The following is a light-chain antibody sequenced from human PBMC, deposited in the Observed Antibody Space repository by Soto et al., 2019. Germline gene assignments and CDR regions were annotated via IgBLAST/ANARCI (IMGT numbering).Light chain of an antibody. V-gene: IGKV3-20*01. Sequence: EIELTQSPGTLSLSPGERATLSCRASQGVSSSYLAWYQKKPGQPPRLLIYVASSRATGIPDRFSGSWSGTDFTISITRVEPEDFAVYYCQHDRTSFGGGTKVEIK. CDR1: QGVSSSY. CDR3: QHDRTS. J-gene: IGKJ4*01. CDR2: VAS.